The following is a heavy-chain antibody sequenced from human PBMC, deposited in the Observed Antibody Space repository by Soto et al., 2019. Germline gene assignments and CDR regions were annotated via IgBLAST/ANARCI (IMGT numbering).Heavy chain of an antibody. CDR1: GGTFSSYA. Sequence: GASVKVSCKASGGTFSSYAISWVRQAPGQGLEWMGGIIPIFGTANYAQKFQGRVTITADKSTSTAYMELSSLRSEDTAVYYCARDSKTRVRQFFGVSTGGGMDVWGQGTTVTVSS. J-gene: IGHJ6*02. D-gene: IGHD3-3*01. V-gene: IGHV1-69*06. CDR2: IIPIFGTA. CDR3: ARDSKTRVRQFFGVSTGGGMDV.